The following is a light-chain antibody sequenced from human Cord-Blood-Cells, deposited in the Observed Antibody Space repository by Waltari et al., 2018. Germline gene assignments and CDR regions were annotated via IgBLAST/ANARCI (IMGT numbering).Light chain of an antibody. CDR2: WAS. V-gene: IGKV4-1*01. Sequence: DIVMTQSPDSLAVSLGERATNKCKSSQSVLYSSNNKNYLAWYQQKPGQPPKLLIYWASTRESGVPDRFSGSGSGTDFTLTISSLQAEDVAVYYCQQYYSTPTFGQGTKVEIK. J-gene: IGKJ1*01. CDR1: QSVLYSSNNKNY. CDR3: QQYYSTPT.